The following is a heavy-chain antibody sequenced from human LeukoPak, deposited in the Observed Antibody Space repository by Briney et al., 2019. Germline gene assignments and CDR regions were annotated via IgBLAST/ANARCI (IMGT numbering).Heavy chain of an antibody. Sequence: ASVKVSCKASGYTFTGYYMHWVRQAPGQGLEGIGWINPNSGGTNYAQKFQGRVTMTRDTSISTAYMELSRLRSDDTAVYYCARGYCSGGSCYYYFDYWGQGTLVTVSS. CDR2: INPNSGGT. V-gene: IGHV1-2*02. CDR1: GYTFTGYY. J-gene: IGHJ4*02. D-gene: IGHD2-15*01. CDR3: ARGYCSGGSCYYYFDY.